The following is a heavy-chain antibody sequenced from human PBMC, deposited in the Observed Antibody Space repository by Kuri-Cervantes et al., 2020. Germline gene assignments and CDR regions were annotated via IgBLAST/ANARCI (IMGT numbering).Heavy chain of an antibody. CDR1: GDSMSVHY. CDR2: IYNTASF. V-gene: IGHV4-4*07. CDR3: ALGATSYYYMDV. D-gene: IGHD1-26*01. Sequence: SETLSLTCNVTGDSMSVHYWSWIRRPAGKGLEWIGRIYNTASFDYNPSLKSRVTISMDRSKTQFSLKLTSVTAADTAVYYCALGATSYYYMDVWGKGTTVTVSS. J-gene: IGHJ6*03.